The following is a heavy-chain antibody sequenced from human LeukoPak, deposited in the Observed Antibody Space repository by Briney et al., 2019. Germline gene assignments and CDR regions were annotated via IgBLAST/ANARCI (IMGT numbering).Heavy chain of an antibody. CDR2: INPNSGGT. V-gene: IGHV1-2*06. D-gene: IGHD3-22*01. CDR3: ASPYYYDSSGYSPGGY. Sequence: RASVKVSCKASGYTFTGYYMHWVRQAPGQGLEWMGRINPNSGGTNYAQKFQGRVTMTRDTSISTAYMELSRLRSDGTAVYYCASPYYYDSSGYSPGGYWGQGTLVTVSS. J-gene: IGHJ4*02. CDR1: GYTFTGYY.